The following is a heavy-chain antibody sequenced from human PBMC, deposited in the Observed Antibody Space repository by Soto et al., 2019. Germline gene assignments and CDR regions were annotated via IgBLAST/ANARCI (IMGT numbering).Heavy chain of an antibody. CDR1: GFTFSSYA. CDR2: ISYDGSNK. CDR3: ARAPGGTLCYSAGMDG. J-gene: IGHJ6*02. V-gene: IGHV3-30-3*01. D-gene: IGHD2-15*01. Sequence: QVQLVESGGGVVQPGRSLRLSCAASGFTFSSYAMHWVRQAPGKGLEWVAVISYDGSNKYYADSVKGRFTISRDNSKKALYLQMNSLIAEDTAMYYGARAPGGTLCYSAGMDGWGQGTTVTVSS.